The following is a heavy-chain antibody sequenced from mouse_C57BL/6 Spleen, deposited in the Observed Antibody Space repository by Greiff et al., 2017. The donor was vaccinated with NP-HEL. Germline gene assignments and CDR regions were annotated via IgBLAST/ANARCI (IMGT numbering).Heavy chain of an antibody. D-gene: IGHD4-1*01. J-gene: IGHJ2*01. V-gene: IGHV6-3*01. CDR1: GFTFSNYW. CDR3: TGTGTGYFDY. CDR2: IRLKSDNYAT. Sequence: EVKLEESGGGLVQPGGSMKLSCVASGFTFSNYWMNWVRQSPEKGLEWVAQIRLKSDNYATHYAESVKGRFTISRDDSKSRVYLQMNNLRAEDTGIYYCTGTGTGYFDYWGQGTTLTVSS.